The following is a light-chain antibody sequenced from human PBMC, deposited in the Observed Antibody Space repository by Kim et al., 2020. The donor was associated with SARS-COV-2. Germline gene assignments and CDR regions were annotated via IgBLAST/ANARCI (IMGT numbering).Light chain of an antibody. CDR3: QQHNTYWT. CDR1: QNIRTW. Sequence: DIQMTQSPSTLSASVGDTVTITCRASQNIRTWLTWYQQKPGKVPKLLIYKASILQSGVPSRFSGSGSGTEFTLTISSLQPDDFATYYCQQHNTYWTFGQGTKVDIK. CDR2: KAS. V-gene: IGKV1-5*03. J-gene: IGKJ1*01.